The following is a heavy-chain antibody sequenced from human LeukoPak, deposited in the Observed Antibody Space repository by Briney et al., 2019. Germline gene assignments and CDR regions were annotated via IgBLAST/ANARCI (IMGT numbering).Heavy chain of an antibody. CDR1: GFIFDDYA. D-gene: IGHD2-2*01. J-gene: IGHJ4*02. CDR3: AKDVPAAYFDS. V-gene: IGHV3-23*01. Sequence: GGSLRLSCAGSGFIFDDYAINWVRQAPGMGLEWVSAITGSSGVTFYTDSVNGRFTISRDNSKNTLHLQMNSLRAEDTAVYYCAKDVPAAYFDSWGQGTLATVSS. CDR2: ITGSSGVT.